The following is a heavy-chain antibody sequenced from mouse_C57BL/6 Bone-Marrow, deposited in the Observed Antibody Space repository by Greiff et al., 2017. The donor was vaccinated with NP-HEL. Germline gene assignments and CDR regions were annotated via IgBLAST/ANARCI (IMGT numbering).Heavy chain of an antibody. J-gene: IGHJ2*01. V-gene: IGHV1-66*01. CDR3: AREGIYYFDY. CDR1: GYSFTSYY. CDR2: IYPGSGNT. Sequence: VQLQQSGPELVKPGASVKISCKASGYSFTSYYIHWVKQRPGQGLEWIGWIYPGSGNTKYNEKFKGKATLTADTSSSTAYMQLSSLTSEDSAVYYCAREGIYYFDYWGQGTTLTVSS.